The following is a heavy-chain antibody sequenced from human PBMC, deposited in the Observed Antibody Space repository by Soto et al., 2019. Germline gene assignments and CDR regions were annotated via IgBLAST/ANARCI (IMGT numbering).Heavy chain of an antibody. V-gene: IGHV1-8*01. CDR3: TKVSRKGSAIDFDY. Sequence: QVQLVQSGAELKKPGASVKVSCKASGYTFSNYDMNWVRQATGQGPEWIGWVNPNNVDTGYAQKFQGRVTLTTDISTTIAYMELTSLRSEDTAIYYCTKVSRKGSAIDFDYWGQGTLITVSS. CDR1: GYTFSNYD. CDR2: VNPNNVDT. D-gene: IGHD3-10*01. J-gene: IGHJ4*02.